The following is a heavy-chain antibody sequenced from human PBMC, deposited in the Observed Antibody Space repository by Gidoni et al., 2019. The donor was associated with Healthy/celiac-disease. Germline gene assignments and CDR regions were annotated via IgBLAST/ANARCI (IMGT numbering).Heavy chain of an antibody. D-gene: IGHD3-22*01. Sequence: EVQLLESGGGLVQPGGSLRLSCAASGFTFSSYAMSWVRQAPRKVLEWVSAISGSGGSTYYADSVKGRFTISRDNSKNTLYLQMNSLRAEDTAVYYCAKVLDYYDSSGYYRPLYYYYYYGMDVWGQGTTVTVSS. V-gene: IGHV3-23*01. CDR2: ISGSGGST. CDR1: GFTFSSYA. J-gene: IGHJ6*02. CDR3: AKVLDYYDSSGYYRPLYYYYYYGMDV.